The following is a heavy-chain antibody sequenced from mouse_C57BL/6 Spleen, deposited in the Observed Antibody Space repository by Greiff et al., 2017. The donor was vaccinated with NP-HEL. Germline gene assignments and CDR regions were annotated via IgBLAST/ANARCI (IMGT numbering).Heavy chain of an antibody. Sequence: VMLVESGAELVKPGASVKISCKASGYAFSSYWMNWVKQRPGKGLEWIGQIYPGDGDTNYNGKFKGKATLTADKSSSTAYMQLSSLTSEDSAVYFCARFPYYGSTYAMDYWGQGTSVTVSS. CDR3: ARFPYYGSTYAMDY. CDR1: GYAFSSYW. CDR2: IYPGDGDT. J-gene: IGHJ4*01. D-gene: IGHD1-1*01. V-gene: IGHV1-80*01.